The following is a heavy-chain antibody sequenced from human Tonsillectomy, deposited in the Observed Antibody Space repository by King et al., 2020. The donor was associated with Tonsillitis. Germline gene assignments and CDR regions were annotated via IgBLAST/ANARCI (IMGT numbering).Heavy chain of an antibody. CDR1: GFTFSSYA. J-gene: IGHJ4*02. D-gene: IGHD6-19*01. CDR3: AKDGGGWYTSGSYYFDS. CDR2: TSHSGGST. V-gene: IGHV3-23*04. Sequence: DVQLVESEGGLVQPGGSLRLSCAASGFTFSSYAMNWVRQAPGKGLEWVSSTSHSGGSTYYADSVKGRFTISRDNSKNTVYLQMNSLRAEDTDVYYCAKDGGGWYTSGSYYFDSWGQGTLVTVSS.